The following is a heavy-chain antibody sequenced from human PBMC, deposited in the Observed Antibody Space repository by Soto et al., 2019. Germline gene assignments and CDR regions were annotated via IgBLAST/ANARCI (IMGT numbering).Heavy chain of an antibody. CDR1: GFSFKMYY. CDR2: IGDDGKTT. V-gene: IGHV3-74*01. D-gene: IGHD2-2*01. Sequence: QAWVTLRLPCEASGFSFKMYYMHWLLQVPGKGSEWVSRIGDDGKTTTYAQSVKDRFTITRDSAKDTLYLQLDNLRVDDTGLNSCTRGRRASSSRTGAYWDQGTQVTVSS. CDR3: TRGRRASSSRTGAY. J-gene: IGHJ4*02.